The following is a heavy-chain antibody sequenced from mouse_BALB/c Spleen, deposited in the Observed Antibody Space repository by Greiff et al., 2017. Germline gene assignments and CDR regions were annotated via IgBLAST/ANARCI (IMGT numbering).Heavy chain of an antibody. CDR2: ISYSGST. V-gene: IGHV3-8*02. D-gene: IGHD1-1*01. CDR3: ARTTTVVEYYFDY. J-gene: IGHJ2*01. Sequence: EVQLQESGPSLVKPSQTLSLTCSVTGDSITSGYWNWIRKFPGNKLEYMGYISYSGSTYYNPSLKSRISITRDTSKNQYYLQLNSVTTEDTATYYCARTTTVVEYYFDYGGQGTTLTVSS. CDR1: GDSITSGY.